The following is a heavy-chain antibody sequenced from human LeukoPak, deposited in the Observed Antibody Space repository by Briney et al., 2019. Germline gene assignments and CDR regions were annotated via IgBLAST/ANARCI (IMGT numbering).Heavy chain of an antibody. Sequence: GGSLRLSCAASGFDFSHYGMSWVRQSPGKGLEWVSTFSGTSTLTYYADSVKGRFTISRDDSKNVLYLQMNSLRDEDTAVYYCAKGDSYYDLLTCFDFWGPGTLITVSS. CDR3: AKGDSYYDLLTCFDF. J-gene: IGHJ4*02. CDR2: FSGTSTLT. V-gene: IGHV3-23*01. CDR1: GFDFSHYG. D-gene: IGHD3-9*01.